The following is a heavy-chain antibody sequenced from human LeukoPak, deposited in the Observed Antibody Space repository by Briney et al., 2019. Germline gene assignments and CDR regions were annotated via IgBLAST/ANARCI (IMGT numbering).Heavy chain of an antibody. CDR1: GYTYTGYY. D-gene: IGHD3-3*01. CDR2: INPTSGGT. V-gene: IGHV1-2*02. J-gene: IGHJ6*02. CDR3: ARDHWLSSDFWRGYSFYYYYYGMDV. Sequence: ASVKVSCKASGYTYTGYYMHWVRQAPGQGLEWMGWINPTSGGTNYAQKFQGRVTMTRDTSITTTYMQLSRLRSDDTAVYYCARDHWLSSDFWRGYSFYYYYYGMDVWGQGPTVTVS.